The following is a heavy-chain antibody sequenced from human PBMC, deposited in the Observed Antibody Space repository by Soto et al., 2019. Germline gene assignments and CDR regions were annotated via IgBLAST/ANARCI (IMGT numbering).Heavy chain of an antibody. CDR1: GGSISSIDYY. CDR3: ARATSYCGRTTCYPFDF. CDR2: ISYTGTT. V-gene: IGHV4-30-4*01. J-gene: IGHJ4*02. Sequence: SETLSLTCTVPGGSISSIDYYWSWVRQAPGKGLEWIGYISYTGTTSYNPSLESRLRMSIDRSRNQFSLQVTSVTAADTAVYYCARATSYCGRTTCYPFDFWGQGALVTVSS. D-gene: IGHD2-2*01.